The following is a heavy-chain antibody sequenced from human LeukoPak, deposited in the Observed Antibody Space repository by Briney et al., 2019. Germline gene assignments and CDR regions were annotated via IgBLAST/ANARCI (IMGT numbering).Heavy chain of an antibody. CDR2: ISTSGST. CDR1: GYSISSGYY. Sequence: PSETLSLTCGVSGYSISSGYYWSWIRQPAGKGLEWIGRISTSGSTNYNPSLNSRVTISVDKSKNQFPLKLSSVTAADTAVYYCARTTGTTLTSDWYFDLSGRDTLVTVSS. J-gene: IGHJ2*01. CDR3: ARTTGTTLTSDWYFDL. D-gene: IGHD1-7*01. V-gene: IGHV4-61*02.